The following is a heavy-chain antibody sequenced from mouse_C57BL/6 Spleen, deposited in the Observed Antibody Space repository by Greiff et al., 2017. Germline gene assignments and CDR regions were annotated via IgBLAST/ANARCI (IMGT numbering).Heavy chain of an antibody. D-gene: IGHD1-1*01. Sequence: EVQLQESGPGLVKPSQSLSLTCSVTGYSITSGYYWNWIRQFPGNKLEWMGYISYDGSNNYNPSLKNRISITRDTSKNQFFLKLNSVTTEDTATYYCARGVLITTVVERYFDVWGTGTTVTVSA. CDR1: GYSITSGYY. J-gene: IGHJ1*03. CDR2: ISYDGSN. CDR3: ARGVLITTVVERYFDV. V-gene: IGHV3-6*01.